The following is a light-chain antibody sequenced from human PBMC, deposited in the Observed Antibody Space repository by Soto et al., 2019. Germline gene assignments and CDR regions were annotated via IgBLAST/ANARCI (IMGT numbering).Light chain of an antibody. V-gene: IGKV3D-7*01. Sequence: EIVLTQSPGTLSLSPGERATLSCRASQSVSRMYLSWFQQKPGQAPRLLIYGTSTRATGTPVRFSGSGSGTDFTLTTSSLQPEDFAVYFCHQDFNLPWTFGQGTKVDIK. CDR3: HQDFNLPWT. CDR2: GTS. CDR1: QSVSRMY. J-gene: IGKJ1*01.